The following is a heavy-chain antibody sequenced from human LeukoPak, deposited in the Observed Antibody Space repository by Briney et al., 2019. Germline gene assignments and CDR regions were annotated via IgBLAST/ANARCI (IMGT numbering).Heavy chain of an antibody. Sequence: ASVKVSCKVSGYTFTSYHMHWVRQAPGQGLEWMGIINPSGGSTSYAQKFQGRVTMTRDTSTSTVYMELSSLRSEDTAVYYCAREGLATILDSAFDIWGQGTMVTVSS. D-gene: IGHD5-12*01. CDR3: AREGLATILDSAFDI. V-gene: IGHV1-46*01. J-gene: IGHJ3*02. CDR2: INPSGGST. CDR1: GYTFTSYH.